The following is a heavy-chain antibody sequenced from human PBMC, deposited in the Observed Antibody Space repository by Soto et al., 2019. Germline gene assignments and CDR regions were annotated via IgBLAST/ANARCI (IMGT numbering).Heavy chain of an antibody. Sequence: ESGGGLVQPGRSLRLSCAASGFTFDDYAMHWVRQAPGKGLEWVSGISWNSGSIGYADSVKGRFTISRDNAKNSLYLQMNSLRAEDTALCYCAKDLAPLSSGWYFDYFDYWGQGTLVTVSS. CDR1: GFTFDDYA. V-gene: IGHV3-9*01. CDR3: AKDLAPLSSGWYFDYFDY. D-gene: IGHD6-19*01. J-gene: IGHJ4*02. CDR2: ISWNSGSI.